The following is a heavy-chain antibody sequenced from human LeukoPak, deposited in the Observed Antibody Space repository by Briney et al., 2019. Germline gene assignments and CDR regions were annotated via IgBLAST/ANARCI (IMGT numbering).Heavy chain of an antibody. Sequence: GGSLRLSRAASGFTVSSTFMHWVRQAPGKGLEWVSVIYSGGSTYYADSVKGRFTISRDNSKNTLYLHMNSLRAEDTAVYYCARLLGSSSDYWGQGTLVTVSS. CDR3: ARLLGSSSDY. J-gene: IGHJ4*02. CDR1: GFTVSSTF. D-gene: IGHD6-6*01. V-gene: IGHV3-53*01. CDR2: IYSGGST.